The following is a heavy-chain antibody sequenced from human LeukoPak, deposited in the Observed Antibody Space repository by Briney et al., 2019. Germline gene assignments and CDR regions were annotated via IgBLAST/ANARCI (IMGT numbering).Heavy chain of an antibody. CDR1: GDSISTYY. Sequence: PSETLSLTCSISGDSISTYYWSWIRQTPGKGLEWIGYIYYSGDTNYNPSLKSRVTISVDTSKNQFSLKLNSLTTADTAVYYCTRGAGWLIDYWGQGILVTVSS. V-gene: IGHV4-59*01. CDR3: TRGAGWLIDY. D-gene: IGHD3-16*01. J-gene: IGHJ4*02. CDR2: IYYSGDT.